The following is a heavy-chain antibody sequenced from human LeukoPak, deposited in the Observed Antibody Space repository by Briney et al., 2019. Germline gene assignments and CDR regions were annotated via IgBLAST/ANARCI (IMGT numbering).Heavy chain of an antibody. CDR1: GFTFDDYA. CDR2: ISWNSGSI. CDR3: GSNPFSGSPG. V-gene: IGHV3-9*01. D-gene: IGHD1-26*01. J-gene: IGHJ4*02. Sequence: GRSLRLSCAASGFTFDDYAMHWVRQAPGKGLEWVSGISWNSGSIGYADSVKGRFTISRDNAKNSLYLQMNSLRAEDTAVYYCGSNPFSGSPGWGQGTLVVVSS.